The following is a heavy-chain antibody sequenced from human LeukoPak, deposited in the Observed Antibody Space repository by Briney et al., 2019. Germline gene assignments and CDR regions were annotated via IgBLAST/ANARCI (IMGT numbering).Heavy chain of an antibody. D-gene: IGHD3-9*01. CDR1: GFTFSSYS. CDR3: AKWGDYDVLTGYYDSDY. J-gene: IGHJ4*02. Sequence: GGSLRLSCAASGFTFSSYSMNWVRQAPGKGLEWVSSISSSSSYIYYADSVKGRFTISRDTSKNTLYLQVNSLRAEDTAVYYCAKWGDYDVLTGYYDSDYWGQGTLVTVSS. V-gene: IGHV3-21*04. CDR2: ISSSSSYI.